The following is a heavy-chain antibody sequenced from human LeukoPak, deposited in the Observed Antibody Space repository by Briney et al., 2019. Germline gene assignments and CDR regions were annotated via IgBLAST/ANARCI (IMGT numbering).Heavy chain of an antibody. CDR3: AKDVPTADFDY. V-gene: IGHV3-30*02. CDR1: VLTFSNYG. CDR2: VRYDETTK. D-gene: IGHD2-2*01. J-gene: IGHJ4*02. Sequence: GGSLTLSCGASVLTFSNYGMHCVRGAPGKGREWGGFVRYDETTKFYADSVKGRFTISRDNSKTTLYLQMNSLRAEDTAVYYCAKDVPTADFDYWGQGTLVTVSS.